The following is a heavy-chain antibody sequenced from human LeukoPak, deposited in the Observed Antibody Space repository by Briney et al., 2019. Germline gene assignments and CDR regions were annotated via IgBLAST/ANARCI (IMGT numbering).Heavy chain of an antibody. CDR1: GGSISSYY. CDR3: ARDWYSSGWYDY. J-gene: IGHJ4*02. V-gene: IGHV4-59*01. CDR2: IYYSGRT. Sequence: SETLSLTCTVSGGSISSYYWSWIRQPPGKGLEWIGYIYYSGRTNYNPSLKSRLTISVDTSKNQFSLKLSPVTAADTAVYYCARDWYSSGWYDYWGQGTLVTVSS. D-gene: IGHD6-19*01.